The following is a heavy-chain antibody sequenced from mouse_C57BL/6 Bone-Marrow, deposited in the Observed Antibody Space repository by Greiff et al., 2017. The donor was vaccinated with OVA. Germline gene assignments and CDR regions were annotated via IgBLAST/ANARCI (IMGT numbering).Heavy chain of an antibody. V-gene: IGHV1-50*01. Sequence: VQLQQPGAELVKPGASVKLSCKASGYTFTSYWMQLVKQRPGQGLEWIGEIDPSDSYTNYNQKFKGKATLTVDTSSSTAYMQLSSLTSEDSAVYYCARGDYYGSSPFDYWGQGTTLTVSS. CDR1: GYTFTSYW. CDR2: IDPSDSYT. CDR3: ARGDYYGSSPFDY. D-gene: IGHD1-1*01. J-gene: IGHJ2*01.